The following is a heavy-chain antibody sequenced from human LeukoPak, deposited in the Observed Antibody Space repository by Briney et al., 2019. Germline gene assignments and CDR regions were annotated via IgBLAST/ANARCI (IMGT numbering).Heavy chain of an antibody. D-gene: IGHD2-21*02. J-gene: IGHJ5*02. CDR2: IYYSGST. V-gene: IGHV4-39*07. CDR1: GGSISSSSYY. CDR3: ARGSYIVVVTAIRLNWFDP. Sequence: SETLSLTCTVSGGSISSSSYYWGWIRQPPGKGLEWIGSIYYSGSTYYNPSLKSRVTISVDTSKNQFSLKLSSVTAADTAVYYCARGSYIVVVTAIRLNWFDPWGQGTLVTVSS.